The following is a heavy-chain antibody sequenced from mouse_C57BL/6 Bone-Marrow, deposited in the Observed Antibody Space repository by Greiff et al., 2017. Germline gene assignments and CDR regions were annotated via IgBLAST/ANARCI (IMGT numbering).Heavy chain of an antibody. CDR1: GYTFTSYW. CDR2: IDPSDSYT. D-gene: IGHD2-1*01. Sequence: QVQLQQPGAELVKPGASVKLSCKASGYTFTSYWMQWVKQRPGQGLEWIGEIDPSDSYTNYNQKFKGKATVTVDTSSSTAYMQLSSLTSEDSAVYYGASYYDYAVDYWGQGTSVTVSS. CDR3: ASYYDYAVDY. J-gene: IGHJ4*01. V-gene: IGHV1-50*01.